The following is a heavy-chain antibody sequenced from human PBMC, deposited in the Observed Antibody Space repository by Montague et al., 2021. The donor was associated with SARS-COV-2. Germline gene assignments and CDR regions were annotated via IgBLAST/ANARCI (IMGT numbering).Heavy chain of an antibody. CDR2: IHHGGST. CDR3: ARLGDGVVPSPILGVGPYYAYYCMDV. Sequence: SETLSLTCAVHGGSFSTYSWNWIRQPPGKGLEWIGEIHHGGSTNYNPSLKSRVTISSDTSKNHFSLKLTSVAAADTAVYYCARLGDGVVPSPILGVGPYYAYYCMDVWGQGTPVTVSS. J-gene: IGHJ6*02. V-gene: IGHV4-34*01. D-gene: IGHD3-10*01. CDR1: GGSFSTYS.